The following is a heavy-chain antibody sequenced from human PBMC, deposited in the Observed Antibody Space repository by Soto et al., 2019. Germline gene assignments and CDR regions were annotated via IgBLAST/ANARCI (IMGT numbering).Heavy chain of an antibody. CDR1: GFIFSTYS. Sequence: GGSLRLSCAASGFIFSTYSMNWVRQAPGKGLEWLSYISSSSTTIYYPDSVKGRFTISRDNAKNSLFLQMNSLRDEDTAVYYCARDVFWSVYTPGGLGYWGQGTLVTV. CDR3: ARDVFWSVYTPGGLGY. D-gene: IGHD3-3*01. J-gene: IGHJ4*02. CDR2: ISSSSTTI. V-gene: IGHV3-48*02.